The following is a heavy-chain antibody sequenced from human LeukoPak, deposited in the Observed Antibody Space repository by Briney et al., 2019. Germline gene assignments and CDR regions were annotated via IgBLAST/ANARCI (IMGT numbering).Heavy chain of an antibody. V-gene: IGHV4-61*02. J-gene: IGHJ3*02. D-gene: IGHD5/OR15-5a*01. Sequence: SETLSRTCTVSGGSISSGSYYWSWIRQPAGKGLEWIGRIYTSGSTNYNPSLKSRATISVDKAKNQLSLKVTSVTAADTAMYYCARDSKSTADAFDIWGQGTMVTVSS. CDR3: ARDSKSTADAFDI. CDR2: IYTSGST. CDR1: GGSISSGSYY.